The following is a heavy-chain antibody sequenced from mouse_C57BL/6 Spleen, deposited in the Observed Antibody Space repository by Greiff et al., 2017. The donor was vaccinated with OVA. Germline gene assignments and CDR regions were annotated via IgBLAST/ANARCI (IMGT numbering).Heavy chain of an antibody. Sequence: EVQLQQSGPVLVKPGASVKMSCKASGYTFTDYYMNWVKQSHGKSLEWIGVINPYNVGTSYNQKFKGKATLTVDKSSSTAYMELNSLTSEDSAVYYCAPLGVYSNYVFDYWGQGTTLTVSS. V-gene: IGHV1-19*01. CDR2: INPYNVGT. D-gene: IGHD2-5*01. CDR1: GYTFTDYY. J-gene: IGHJ2*01. CDR3: APLGVYSNYVFDY.